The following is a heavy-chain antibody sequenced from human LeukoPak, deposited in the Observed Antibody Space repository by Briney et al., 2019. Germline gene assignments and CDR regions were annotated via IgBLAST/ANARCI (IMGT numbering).Heavy chain of an antibody. V-gene: IGHV1-18*01. CDR2: ITVYNGNT. D-gene: IGHD4-17*01. CDR3: ARDLRATVTPHFDY. CDR1: GYTFSSYG. Sequence: ASVKVSCKASGYTFSSYGISWVRQAPGQGLEWMGWITVYNGNTDYAQKFQGRVTMTTDTSTSTAYMELRSLRSDDTAVYYCARDLRATVTPHFDYWGQGTLVTVSS. J-gene: IGHJ4*02.